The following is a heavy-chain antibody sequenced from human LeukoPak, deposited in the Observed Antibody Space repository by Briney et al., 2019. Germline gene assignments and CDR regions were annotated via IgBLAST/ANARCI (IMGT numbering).Heavy chain of an antibody. CDR1: GFTFGSYS. CDR2: ISSSSSTI. D-gene: IGHD3-10*01. V-gene: IGHV3-48*01. Sequence: GGSLRLSCAASGFTFGSYSMNWVRQAPGKGLEWVSYISSSSSTIYYADSVKGRFTISRDNSKNTLYLQMNSLRAEDTAVYYCAQDPPLFYYGSGSFDYWGQGTLVTVSS. CDR3: AQDPPLFYYGSGSFDY. J-gene: IGHJ4*02.